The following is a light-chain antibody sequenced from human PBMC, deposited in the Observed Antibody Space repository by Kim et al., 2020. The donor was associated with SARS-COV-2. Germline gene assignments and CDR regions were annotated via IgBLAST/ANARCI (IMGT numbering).Light chain of an antibody. J-gene: IGKJ2*01. CDR1: QSISSN. CDR3: QQYTYWPYT. Sequence: SVAPGESPSLSCRASQSISSNLAWYQQKPGQAPRLLIYSASTRATGVPARFSGSGAGTEFTLTISSLQSEDLAVYYCQQYTYWPYTFGQGTKLEI. V-gene: IGKV3-15*01. CDR2: SAS.